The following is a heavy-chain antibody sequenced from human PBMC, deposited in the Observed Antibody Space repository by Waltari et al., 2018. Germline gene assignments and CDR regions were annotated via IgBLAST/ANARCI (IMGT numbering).Heavy chain of an antibody. J-gene: IGHJ3*01. CDR1: GFTVNSNY. Sequence: EVQLMESGGGLIQPGGSLRLSCVGSGFTVNSNYMSWVRQVPGKGLEWGSNIPPGTNANYAESVGGRFTISRDNSKDTLYLQMNSLRVEDTAVYFCARHVSGPTRAAFDVWGQGTMVTVSP. CDR3: ARHVSGPTRAAFDV. V-gene: IGHV3-53*01. D-gene: IGHD6-19*01. CDR2: IPPGTNA.